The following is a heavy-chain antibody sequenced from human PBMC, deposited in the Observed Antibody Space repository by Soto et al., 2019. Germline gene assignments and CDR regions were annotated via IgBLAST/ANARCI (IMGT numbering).Heavy chain of an antibody. J-gene: IGHJ4*02. CDR3: ARVVPAAPIFDY. Sequence: PSETLSLTCTVSGGSISSYYWSRIRQPPGKGLERIGYIYYSGSTNYNPSLKSRVTISVDTSKNQFSLKLSSVTAADTAVYYCARVVPAAPIFDYWGQGTLVTVSS. CDR2: IYYSGST. CDR1: GGSISSYY. V-gene: IGHV4-59*01. D-gene: IGHD2-2*01.